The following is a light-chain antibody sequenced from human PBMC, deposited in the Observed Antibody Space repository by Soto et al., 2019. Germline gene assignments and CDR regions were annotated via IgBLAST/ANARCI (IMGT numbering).Light chain of an antibody. CDR3: SLYTSENAYV. Sequence: QSALTHLPSVSGSPGQSVTISCTGTSTDFVSYNRVSWYQQPPGTAPKLMIYEVSKRPSGVPDRFSGSKSGNTASLTISGLQAADEADYYCSLYTSENAYVFGTGTKVTVL. CDR1: STDFVSYNR. J-gene: IGLJ1*01. CDR2: EVS. V-gene: IGLV2-18*01.